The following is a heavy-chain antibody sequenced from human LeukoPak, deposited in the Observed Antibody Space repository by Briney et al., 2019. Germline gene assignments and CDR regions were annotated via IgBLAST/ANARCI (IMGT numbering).Heavy chain of an antibody. CDR3: ARVAVEMASSPYDY. D-gene: IGHD5-24*01. CDR2: ISSSSSYI. V-gene: IGHV3-21*01. J-gene: IGHJ4*02. Sequence: GGSLRLSCAASGFTFISYGMSWVRQAPAKGLEWVSSISSSSSYIYYADSVKGRFTISRDNAKNSLYLQMKSLRAEDTAVYYCARVAVEMASSPYDYWGQGTLVTVSS. CDR1: GFTFISYG.